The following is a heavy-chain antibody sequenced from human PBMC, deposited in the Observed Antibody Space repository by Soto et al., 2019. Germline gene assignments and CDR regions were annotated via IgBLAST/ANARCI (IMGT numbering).Heavy chain of an antibody. CDR1: GFTFSSYA. V-gene: IGHV3-23*01. D-gene: IGHD3-22*01. Sequence: PVGSLRLSCAASGFTFSSYAMSWVRQAPGKGLEWVSAISGSGGSTYYADSVKGRFTISRDNSKNTLYLQMNSLRAEDTAVYYCAKDFDSSGYYQAYFDYWGQGTLVTVSS. CDR2: ISGSGGST. CDR3: AKDFDSSGYYQAYFDY. J-gene: IGHJ4*02.